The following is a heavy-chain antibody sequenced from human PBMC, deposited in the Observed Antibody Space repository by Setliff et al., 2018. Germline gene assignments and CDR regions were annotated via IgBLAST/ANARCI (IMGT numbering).Heavy chain of an antibody. J-gene: IGHJ5*02. D-gene: IGHD3-3*01. CDR3: ARDNTLFGVVVTGSWFDP. CDR1: GFSLNSFR. V-gene: IGHV3-21*01. Sequence: GESLRLSCAASGFSLNSFRMTWIRQPPGKGLEWVSSISSGGDDKYYADPVKGRFTISRDNADNSLYLQMNSLRVEDTAVYYCARDNTLFGVVVTGSWFDPWGQGTLVTVSS. CDR2: ISSGGDDK.